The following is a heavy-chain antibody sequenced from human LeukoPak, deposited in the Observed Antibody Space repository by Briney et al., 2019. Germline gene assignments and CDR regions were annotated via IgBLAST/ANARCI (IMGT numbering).Heavy chain of an antibody. V-gene: IGHV4-4*07. CDR1: GGSISSYY. J-gene: IGHJ4*02. D-gene: IGHD3-9*01. Sequence: SETLSLTCTVSGGSISSYYWSWIRQPAGKGLEWIGRIYTSGSTNYNPSLKSRVTISVDTSKNQFSLKLSSVTAADTAVYYCAGGGIILTGLDYWGQGTLVTVSS. CDR2: IYTSGST. CDR3: AGGGIILTGLDY.